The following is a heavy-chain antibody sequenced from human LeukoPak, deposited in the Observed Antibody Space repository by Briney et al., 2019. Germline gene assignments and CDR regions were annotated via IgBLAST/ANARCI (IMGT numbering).Heavy chain of an antibody. Sequence: SETLSLTCTVSGGSISSYYWSWIRQPPGKGLEWIGYIYYSGSTNYNPSLKSRVTISVDTSKNQFSLKLSSVTAADTAVYYCARVFRGYSYGSYSKNFDYWGQGTLVTVSS. CDR3: ARVFRGYSYGSYSKNFDY. CDR1: GGSISSYY. D-gene: IGHD5-18*01. J-gene: IGHJ4*02. CDR2: IYYSGST. V-gene: IGHV4-59*12.